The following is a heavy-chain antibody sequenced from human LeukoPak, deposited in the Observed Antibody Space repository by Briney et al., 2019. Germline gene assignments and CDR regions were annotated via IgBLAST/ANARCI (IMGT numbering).Heavy chain of an antibody. CDR1: GYTFTSYG. CDR3: ARGSMTTVTTVLGY. CDR2: ISAYNGNT. V-gene: IGHV1-18*01. D-gene: IGHD4-17*01. Sequence: GASVKVSCKASGYTFTSYGISWVRQAPGQGLEWMGWISAYNGNTNYAQKLQGRVTMTRDTSISTAYMELSRLRSDDTAVYYCARGSMTTVTTVLGYWGQGTLVTVSS. J-gene: IGHJ4*02.